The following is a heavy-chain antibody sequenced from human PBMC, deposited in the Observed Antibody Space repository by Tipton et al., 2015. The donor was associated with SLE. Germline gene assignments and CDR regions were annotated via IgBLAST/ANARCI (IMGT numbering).Heavy chain of an antibody. V-gene: IGHV3-11*06. CDR2: ISSSSSYI. Sequence: LSLTCAVYGGSFGGYYWSWIRQPPGKGLEWVSSISSSSSYIYYADSVKGRFTISRDNAKNSLYLQMNSLRAEDTAVYYCARAGGSSLGAFDYWGQGTLVTVSS. D-gene: IGHD6-13*01. J-gene: IGHJ4*02. CDR3: ARAGGSSLGAFDY. CDR1: GGSFGGYY.